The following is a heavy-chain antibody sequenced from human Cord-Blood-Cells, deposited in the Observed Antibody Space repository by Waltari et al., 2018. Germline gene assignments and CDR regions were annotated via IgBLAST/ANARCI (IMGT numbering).Heavy chain of an antibody. D-gene: IGHD2-2*02. CDR1: GCHISSYY. V-gene: IGHV4-4*07. Sequence: QVQLQESGPGLVKPSETLSLTCTVSGCHISSYYWSWLRQHAGTGPEWIGRIYTSGSTNYNPSLKSRVTMSVDTSKNQFSLKLSSVTAADTAVYYCARESNKYCSSTSCYKGWFDPWGQGTLVTVSS. CDR2: IYTSGST. CDR3: ARESNKYCSSTSCYKGWFDP. J-gene: IGHJ5*02.